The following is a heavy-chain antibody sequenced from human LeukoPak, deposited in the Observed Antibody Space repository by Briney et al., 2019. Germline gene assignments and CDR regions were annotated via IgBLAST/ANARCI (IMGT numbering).Heavy chain of an antibody. CDR3: ARRTTMVRGEYFDF. J-gene: IGHJ4*02. CDR2: ISYRGNS. Sequence: SETLSLTCTVPGGSISSSAYYWGWIRQPPGKGLEWIGSISYRGNSYYNASLKSRVNISVDMARNQFSLKLSSVTAADTAVYYCARRTTMVRGEYFDFWGQGTLVTVSS. V-gene: IGHV4-39*01. CDR1: GGSISSSAYY. D-gene: IGHD3-10*01.